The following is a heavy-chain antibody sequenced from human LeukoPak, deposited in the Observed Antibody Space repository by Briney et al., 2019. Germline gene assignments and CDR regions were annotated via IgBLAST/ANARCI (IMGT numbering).Heavy chain of an antibody. CDR2: ISYDGSNK. V-gene: IGHV3-30-3*01. Sequence: PGRSLRLSCAASGFTFSTYAMHWVRQAPGKGLEWVAVISYDGSNKYYADSVKGRFTIPRDNSKNTLYLQMNSLRAEDTAVYYCAKDWDYYGSGSYSDYWGQGTLVTVSP. J-gene: IGHJ4*02. CDR1: GFTFSTYA. D-gene: IGHD3-10*01. CDR3: AKDWDYYGSGSYSDY.